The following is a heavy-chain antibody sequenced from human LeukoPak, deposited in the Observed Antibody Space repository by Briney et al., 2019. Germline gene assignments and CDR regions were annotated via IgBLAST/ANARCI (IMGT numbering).Heavy chain of an antibody. CDR1: GFTFSSHA. CDR2: ITGGGGST. J-gene: IGHJ4*02. V-gene: IGHV3-23*01. Sequence: QSGGSLRLSCAASGFTFSSHAMSWVRQAPGKGLEWVSGITGGGGSTYYADSVKGRFTISRDNSKNTLFLQMNSLRAEDTAIYYCATSLSHFDYWGQGTLVTVSS. CDR3: ATSLSHFDY.